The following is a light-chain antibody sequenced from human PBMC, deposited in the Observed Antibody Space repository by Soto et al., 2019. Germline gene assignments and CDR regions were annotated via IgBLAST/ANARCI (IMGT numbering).Light chain of an antibody. CDR2: DVS. J-gene: IGLJ2*01. Sequence: QAVVTQPASVSGSPGQSITISCTGTSSDIGGYNYVSWYQHHPGKAPKVMIYDVSDRPSGVSNRFSGSKSDNTASLTISGLQAEDEAHYYCSSYTTSSTVVFGGGTKLTVL. CDR1: SSDIGGYNY. V-gene: IGLV2-14*03. CDR3: SSYTTSSTVV.